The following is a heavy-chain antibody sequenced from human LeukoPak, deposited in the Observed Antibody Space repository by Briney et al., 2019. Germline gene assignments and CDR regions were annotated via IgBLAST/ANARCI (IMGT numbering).Heavy chain of an antibody. D-gene: IGHD3-10*01. CDR2: IKQDGSEK. J-gene: IGHJ4*02. V-gene: IGHV3-7*01. CDR3: ARTRAGYYFDY. Sequence: PGGSLRLSCAASGFTFSSYWMSWVRQAPGKGLEWVANIKQDGSEKHYVDSVKGRFTISRDNAKNSLYLQMNSLRAEDTAVYYCARTRAGYYFDYWGQGTLVTVSS. CDR1: GFTFSSYW.